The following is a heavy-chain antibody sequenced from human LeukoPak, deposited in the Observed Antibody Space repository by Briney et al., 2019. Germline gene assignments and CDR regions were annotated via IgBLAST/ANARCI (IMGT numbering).Heavy chain of an antibody. CDR3: ARAGIAAAGHIFDY. V-gene: IGHV1-69*04. CDR2: IIPILGIA. D-gene: IGHD6-13*01. J-gene: IGHJ4*02. CDR1: GGTFSSYA. Sequence: SVKVSCKASGGTFSSYAISWVRQAPGQGLEWMGRIIPILGIANYAQKFQGRVTITADKSTSTAYMELSSLRSEDTAVYYCARAGIAAAGHIFDYWSQGTLVTVSS.